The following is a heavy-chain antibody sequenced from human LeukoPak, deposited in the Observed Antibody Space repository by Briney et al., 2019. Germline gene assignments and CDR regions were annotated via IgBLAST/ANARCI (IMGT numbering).Heavy chain of an antibody. CDR1: GFTFSNYW. CDR3: ARGWVPSDITLK. V-gene: IGHV3-74*01. J-gene: IGHJ3*01. Sequence: GGSLRLSCAASGFTFSNYWMHWVRQAPGKGLVWVSRINSDESDTNYADSVKGRFTISRDNARNTVYLQMNSLRAEDTAVYYCARGWVPSDITLKWGQGTMVAVSS. D-gene: IGHD3-22*01. CDR2: INSDESDT.